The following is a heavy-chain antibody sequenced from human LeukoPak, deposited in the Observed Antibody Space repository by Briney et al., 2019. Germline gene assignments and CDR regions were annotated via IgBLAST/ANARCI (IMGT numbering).Heavy chain of an antibody. D-gene: IGHD1-1*01. CDR1: GGSISSYY. Sequence: MPSETLSLTCTVSGGSISSYYWSWIRQPPGKGLEWIGYISYSGSTNFNPSLKSRVTISVDTSKNQFSLKLSSVTAADTAAYYCAREGTAGTNLNWFDPWGQGTLVTVSS. J-gene: IGHJ5*02. CDR3: AREGTAGTNLNWFDP. CDR2: ISYSGST. V-gene: IGHV4-59*01.